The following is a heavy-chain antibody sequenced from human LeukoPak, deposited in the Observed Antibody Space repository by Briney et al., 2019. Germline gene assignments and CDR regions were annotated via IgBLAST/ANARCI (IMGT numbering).Heavy chain of an antibody. CDR2: ISGSGGST. J-gene: IGHJ4*02. Sequence: GGSLRLSCAASGFTFSSYEMNWVRQAPGKGLEWVSAISGSGGSTYYADSVKGRFTISRDNSKNTLYLQMNSLRAEDTAVYYCATSGDGYSHDWGQGTLVTVSS. CDR3: ATSGDGYSHD. CDR1: GFTFSSYE. D-gene: IGHD5-24*01. V-gene: IGHV3-23*01.